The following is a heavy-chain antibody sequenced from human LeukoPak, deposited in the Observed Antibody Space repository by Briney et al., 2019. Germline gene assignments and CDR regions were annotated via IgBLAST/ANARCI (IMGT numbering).Heavy chain of an antibody. J-gene: IGHJ5*02. CDR1: GYTFTSYG. Sequence: ASVKVSRKASGYTFTSYGISWVRQAPEQGLEWMGWISAYNGNTNYAQKLQGRVTMTTDTSTSTAYMELRSLRSDDTAVYYCAREGGQELLWFGESSNWFDPWGQGTLVTVSS. CDR2: ISAYNGNT. CDR3: AREGGQELLWFGESSNWFDP. V-gene: IGHV1-18*01. D-gene: IGHD3-10*01.